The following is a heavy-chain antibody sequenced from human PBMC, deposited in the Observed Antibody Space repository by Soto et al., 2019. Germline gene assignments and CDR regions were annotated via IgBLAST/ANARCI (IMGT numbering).Heavy chain of an antibody. J-gene: IGHJ4*02. V-gene: IGHV3-30*03. CDR2: ISYDGSNK. Sequence: QVQLVESGGGVVQPGRSLRLSCAASGFTFSSYGMHWVRQAPGKGLEWVAVISYDGSNKYYADSVKGRFTISRDNSKNTLYLQINSLRAEDTAVYYCATIRAGHSNYYEGSSFDYWGQGTLVTVSS. CDR3: ATIRAGHSNYYEGSSFDY. CDR1: GFTFSSYG. D-gene: IGHD4-4*01.